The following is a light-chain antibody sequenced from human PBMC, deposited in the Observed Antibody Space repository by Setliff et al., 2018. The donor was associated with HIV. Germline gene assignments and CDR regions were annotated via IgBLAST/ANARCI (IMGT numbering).Light chain of an antibody. V-gene: IGLV2-8*01. Sequence: QSALTQLPSASGSPGQSVTISCTRTSSDVGDYNYVAWYQQHPGKAPKLMIYEVTRRPSGVPDRFSGSKSGNTASLTVSGLQAEDGADYFCCSYTSSNSYVFGTGTKVTVL. CDR3: CSYTSSNSYV. CDR1: SSDVGDYNY. J-gene: IGLJ1*01. CDR2: EVT.